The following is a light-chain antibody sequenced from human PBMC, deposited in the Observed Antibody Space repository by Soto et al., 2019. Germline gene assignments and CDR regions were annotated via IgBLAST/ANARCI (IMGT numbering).Light chain of an antibody. Sequence: EXVXTXXXATLSVSPGERATLSCRASQSVSSNLAWYQQKPGQAPRLLIYGASTRATGIPARFSGSGSGTEFTLTISSLQSEDFAVYYCQQYNNWPPYTFGQGTKLEIK. J-gene: IGKJ2*01. V-gene: IGKV3-15*01. CDR1: QSVSSN. CDR3: QQYNNWPPYT. CDR2: GAS.